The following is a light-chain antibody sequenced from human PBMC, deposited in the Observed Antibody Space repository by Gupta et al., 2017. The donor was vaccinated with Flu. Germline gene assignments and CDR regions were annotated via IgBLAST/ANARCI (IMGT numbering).Light chain of an antibody. V-gene: IGKV1-5*03. J-gene: IGKJ4*01. CDR2: KAS. Sequence: PSTLSASVGDRVTITCRASQSISSWLAWYQQKPGKAPKLLIYKASSLESGVPSRLSGSGSGTEYTLTISSLQPDDFATYYCQQYKSYPLTFGGGTKVEIE. CDR3: QQYKSYPLT. CDR1: QSISSW.